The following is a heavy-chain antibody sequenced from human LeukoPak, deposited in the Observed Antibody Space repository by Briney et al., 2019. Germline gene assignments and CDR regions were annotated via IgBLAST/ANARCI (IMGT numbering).Heavy chain of an antibody. CDR3: ARDIYYYYGMDV. Sequence: GGSLRLSCAASGFTLSSYAMHWVRQAPGKGLEWVAVISYDGSNKYYADSVKGRFTISRDNSKNTLYLQMNSLRAEDTAVYYCARDIYYYYGMDVWGQGTTVTVSS. CDR1: GFTLSSYA. CDR2: ISYDGSNK. V-gene: IGHV3-30-3*01. J-gene: IGHJ6*02.